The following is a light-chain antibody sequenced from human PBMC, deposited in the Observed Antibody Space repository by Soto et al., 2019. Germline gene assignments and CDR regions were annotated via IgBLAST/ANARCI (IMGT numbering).Light chain of an antibody. J-gene: IGLJ3*02. Sequence: QPVLTQPASVSGSPGQSITISCTGTSSDVGGYNYVSWYQQHPGKAPKLMIYEVSNRPSGVSNRFSGSKSGNTASLTISGLQAEDAADYYCSSYTSSSTRVFGGGTKVTVL. V-gene: IGLV2-14*01. CDR1: SSDVGGYNY. CDR3: SSYTSSSTRV. CDR2: EVS.